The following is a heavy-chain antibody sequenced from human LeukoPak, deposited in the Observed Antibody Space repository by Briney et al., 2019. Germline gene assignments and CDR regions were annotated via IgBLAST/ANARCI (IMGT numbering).Heavy chain of an antibody. V-gene: IGHV3-21*01. CDR3: ARRGYYDSSGYDY. J-gene: IGHJ4*02. CDR2: ISGSSSDI. Sequence: GALRLSCAGSGFTFSSYSMNWVRQAPGKGLEWVSSISGSSSDIYYADSVKGRFTISRDNAKNSLYLQMNSPRAEDTAVYYCARRGYYDSSGYDYWGQGTLVTVSS. CDR1: GFTFSSYS. D-gene: IGHD3-22*01.